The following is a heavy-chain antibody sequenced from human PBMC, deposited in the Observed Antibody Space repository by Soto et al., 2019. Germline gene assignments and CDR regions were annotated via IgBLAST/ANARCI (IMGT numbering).Heavy chain of an antibody. CDR3: ASPSRLQEFYFDY. V-gene: IGHV5-51*01. CDR1: GYSFISYW. CDR2: IYPGDSDT. D-gene: IGHD4-4*01. Sequence: DVQLVQSGAELKKPGESLRISCQASGYSFISYWIGWVRQMPGKGLEWMGIIYPGDSDTKYSPSFEGKVTISVDKSISTAYLQWTSLKSSDTAMYYCASPSRLQEFYFDYWGQGTLVTVSS. J-gene: IGHJ4*02.